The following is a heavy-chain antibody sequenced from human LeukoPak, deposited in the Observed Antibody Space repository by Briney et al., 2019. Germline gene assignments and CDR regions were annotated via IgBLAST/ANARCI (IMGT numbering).Heavy chain of an antibody. CDR2: IYPGDSDI. V-gene: IGHV5-51*01. CDR1: GYSFSNYW. CDR3: ARPIAARQFDAFDI. Sequence: PGESLQISCRGSGYSFSNYWIAWVRQMPGKGLEWMGIIYPGDSDIRYSPSFQGQVTISADKSTSTAYLQWSSLKASDTAMYYCARPIAARQFDAFDIWGQGTMVTVSS. J-gene: IGHJ3*02. D-gene: IGHD6-6*01.